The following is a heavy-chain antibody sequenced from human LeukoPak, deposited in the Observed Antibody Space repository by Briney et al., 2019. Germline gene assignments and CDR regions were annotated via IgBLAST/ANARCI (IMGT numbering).Heavy chain of an antibody. D-gene: IGHD2-21*02. V-gene: IGHV3-30*04. CDR2: ISYGGSNK. CDR1: GFTFSSYA. CDR3: ARGLEHIVVVTAIPETPFDY. Sequence: GGSLRLSCAASGFTFSSYAMHWVRQAPGKGLEWVAVISYGGSNKYYADSVKGRFTISRDNSKNTLYLQMNSLRAEDTAVYYCARGLEHIVVVTAIPETPFDYWGQGTLVTVSS. J-gene: IGHJ4*02.